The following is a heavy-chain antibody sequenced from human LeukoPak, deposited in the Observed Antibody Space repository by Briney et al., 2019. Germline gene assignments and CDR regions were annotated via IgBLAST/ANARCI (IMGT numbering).Heavy chain of an antibody. D-gene: IGHD2-2*01. J-gene: IGHJ6*03. CDR3: ARDGVEVPAAIRYYYYYMDV. CDR1: GGSISSGSYY. V-gene: IGHV4-61*02. Sequence: SETLSLTCTVSGGSISSGSYYWSWIRQPAGKGLEWIGRIYTSGSTNYNPSLKSRVTISVDTSKNQFSLKLSSVTAADTAVYYCARDGVEVPAAIRYYYYYMDVWGKGTTVTVSS. CDR2: IYTSGST.